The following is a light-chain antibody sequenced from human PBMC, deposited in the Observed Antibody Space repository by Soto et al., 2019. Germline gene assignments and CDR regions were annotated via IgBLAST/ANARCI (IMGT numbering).Light chain of an antibody. CDR3: QQYNTFSLT. J-gene: IGKJ1*01. Sequence: DIQLTLSPSTLSASVGDRVTITCRARQGSSSWLAWYQQKPGKAPKLLIYDASSLESGVPSRFRGSGSGTEFSLTIGSLQPDDFAAYYCQQYNTFSLTFGQGTKVDIK. CDR1: QGSSSW. CDR2: DAS. V-gene: IGKV1-5*01.